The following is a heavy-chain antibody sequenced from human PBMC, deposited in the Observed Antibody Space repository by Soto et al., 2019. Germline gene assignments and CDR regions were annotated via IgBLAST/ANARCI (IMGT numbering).Heavy chain of an antibody. V-gene: IGHV4-59*01. CDR1: GGSISSYY. Sequence: LSLTCTVSGGSISSYYWSWIRQPPGKGLEWIGYIYYSGSTNYNPSLKSRVTISVDTSKNQFSLKLSSVTAADTAVYYCARSEETYYYYYGMDVWGQGTTVTVSS. J-gene: IGHJ6*02. CDR2: IYYSGST. CDR3: ARSEETYYYYYGMDV.